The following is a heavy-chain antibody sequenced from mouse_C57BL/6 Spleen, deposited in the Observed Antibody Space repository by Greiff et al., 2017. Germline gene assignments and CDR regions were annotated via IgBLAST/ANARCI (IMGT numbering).Heavy chain of an antibody. Sequence: QVQLQQPGAELVMPGASVKLSCKASGYTFTSYWMHWVKQRPGQGLEWIGEIDPSDSYTNYNQKFKGKSTLTVDKSSSTAYMQLSSLTSEDSAVYYCAVITTVVNPHDYFDYWGQGTTLTVSS. J-gene: IGHJ2*01. CDR3: AVITTVVNPHDYFDY. V-gene: IGHV1-69*01. CDR1: GYTFTSYW. CDR2: IDPSDSYT. D-gene: IGHD1-1*01.